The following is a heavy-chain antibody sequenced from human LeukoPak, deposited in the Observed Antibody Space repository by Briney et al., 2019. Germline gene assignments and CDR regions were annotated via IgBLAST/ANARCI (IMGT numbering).Heavy chain of an antibody. CDR2: IWHDGRNK. Sequence: PGGSLRLSCAASGFTFSSYGMHWVRQAPGKGLERVAEIWHDGRNKYYADSVKGRFTISRDNSKNTLYLQMSSLRAEDTAVYYCARDRGSNDPIDYWGQGTLDTVSS. CDR3: ARDRGSNDPIDY. V-gene: IGHV3-33*01. CDR1: GFTFSSYG. J-gene: IGHJ4*02. D-gene: IGHD2-15*01.